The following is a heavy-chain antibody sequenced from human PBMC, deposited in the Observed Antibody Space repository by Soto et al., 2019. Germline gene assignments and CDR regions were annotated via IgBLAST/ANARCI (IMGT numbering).Heavy chain of an antibody. CDR2: ISSSSSYI. CDR3: ARLTSYDSSGYSCY. CDR1: GFTFSSYS. Sequence: EVQLVESGGGLVKPGGSLRLSCAASGFTFSSYSMNWVRQAPGKGLEWVSSISSSSSYIYYADSVKGRFTITRDNAKNSLYLQMNSLRAEDTAGYYCARLTSYDSSGYSCYWGQGTLVTVSS. V-gene: IGHV3-21*01. D-gene: IGHD3-22*01. J-gene: IGHJ4*02.